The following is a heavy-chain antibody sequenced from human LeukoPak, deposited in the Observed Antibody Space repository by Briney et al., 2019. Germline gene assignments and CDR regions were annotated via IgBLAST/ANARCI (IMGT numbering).Heavy chain of an antibody. V-gene: IGHV1-18*01. CDR3: AKDRWRDGSSSFDN. Sequence: ASVKVSCKASGYTFTSYSINWVRQAPGQGLEWMGWISTYNGNTNYAQKLQGRVTMTTDASTSTAYMELRSLRSDDTAVYYCAKDRWRDGSSSFDNWGQGTLVTVSS. CDR1: GYTFTSYS. J-gene: IGHJ4*02. D-gene: IGHD6-6*01. CDR2: ISTYNGNT.